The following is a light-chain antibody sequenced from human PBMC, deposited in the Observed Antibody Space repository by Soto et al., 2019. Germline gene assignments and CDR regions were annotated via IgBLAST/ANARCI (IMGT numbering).Light chain of an antibody. V-gene: IGKV1-5*01. CDR3: QQFAISTT. Sequence: IQMTQSPSTLSASVGDRVTITCRASHNIERWMAWYQQKPGKAPSLLIFDASTLHSGVPSRFSRSGSATDFTLTTSSLQPDDFATYYCQQFAISTTFGQGTKVEVK. CDR2: DAS. CDR1: HNIERW. J-gene: IGKJ1*01.